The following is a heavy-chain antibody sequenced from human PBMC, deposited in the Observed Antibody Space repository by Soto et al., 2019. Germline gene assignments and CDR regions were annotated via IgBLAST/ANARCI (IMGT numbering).Heavy chain of an antibody. CDR3: ARDLLGIGTDDYYYGMDG. V-gene: IGHV4-31*03. CDR2: IYYSGST. J-gene: IGHJ6*02. Sequence: PSETLSLTCTVSGGSLSSGGYYWSWISQHPGNGLEWIGYIYYSGSTYYNPSLKSRVTISVDTSKNQFSLKRSSVTAADTAVYYCARDLLGIGTDDYYYGMDGWSQGTTVTVSS. CDR1: GGSLSSGGYY. D-gene: IGHD3-16*01.